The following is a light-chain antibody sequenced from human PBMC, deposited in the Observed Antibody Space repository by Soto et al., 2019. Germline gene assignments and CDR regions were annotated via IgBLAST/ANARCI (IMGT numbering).Light chain of an antibody. CDR3: QQYNSYPWT. V-gene: IGKV1-5*01. CDR2: GVS. Sequence: DTQMTQSPSTLSASIGDRVTITCRASQSISSWLGWYQQKPGKAPKLLIYGVSSLQSGVPSRFSGSGSGTEFSLAISSLQPDDFATYYCQQYNSYPWTFGEGTEVEIK. CDR1: QSISSW. J-gene: IGKJ1*01.